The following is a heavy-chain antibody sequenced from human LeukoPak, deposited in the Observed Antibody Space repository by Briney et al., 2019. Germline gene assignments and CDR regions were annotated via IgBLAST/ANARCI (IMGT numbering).Heavy chain of an antibody. CDR2: IKKDGSEK. J-gene: IGHJ4*02. CDR3: TRGGYSSSWFWID. Sequence: GGSLRLSCAASGFTFSNYWMTWVRQGPGKGVEWVTNIKKDGSEKYYVDSLKGRFTISRDNAKNSLYLQMSSLRAEDTAVYYCTRGGYSSSWFWIDWGQGTLVTVSS. CDR1: GFTFSNYW. D-gene: IGHD6-13*01. V-gene: IGHV3-7*04.